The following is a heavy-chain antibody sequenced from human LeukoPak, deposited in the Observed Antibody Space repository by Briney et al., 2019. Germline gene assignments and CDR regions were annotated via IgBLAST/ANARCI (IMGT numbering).Heavy chain of an antibody. CDR1: GFTFSSYS. CDR3: ATPPLY. V-gene: IGHV3-48*04. Sequence: GGSLRLSCAASGFTFSSYSMNWVRQAPGKGLEWVSYISSSGSTRYYADSVKGRFSISRDNAKNSLYLQMNSLRAEDTAVYYCATPPLYWGQGTLVTVSS. J-gene: IGHJ4*02. CDR2: ISSSGSTR.